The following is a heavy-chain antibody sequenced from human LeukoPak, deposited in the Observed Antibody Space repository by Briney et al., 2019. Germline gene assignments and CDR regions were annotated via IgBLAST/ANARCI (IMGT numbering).Heavy chain of an antibody. CDR3: AGGGAGAFDI. CDR1: GFTFSSYG. V-gene: IGHV3-33*01. Sequence: GGSLRLSCAASGFTFSSYGMHWVRQAPGKGLEGVAVIWYDGSNKYYADSVKGRFTISRDNSKNTLYLQMNSLRVEATPVYYCAGGGAGAFDIWGQGTLVTVSS. J-gene: IGHJ3*02. CDR2: IWYDGSNK.